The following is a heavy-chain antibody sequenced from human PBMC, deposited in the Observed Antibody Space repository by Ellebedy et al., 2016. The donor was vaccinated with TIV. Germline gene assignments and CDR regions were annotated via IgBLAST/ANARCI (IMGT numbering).Heavy chain of an antibody. J-gene: IGHJ6*03. CDR2: ISAYNGNT. V-gene: IGHV1-18*01. D-gene: IGHD2-2*01. CDR3: ARDIVVAPRALYYYYMDV. Sequence: ASVKVSCXASGYTFTSYGISWVRQAPGQGLEWMGWISAYNGNTNYAQKLQGRVTMTTDTSTSTAYMELRSLRSDDTAVYYCARDIVVAPRALYYYYMDVWGKGTTVTVSS. CDR1: GYTFTSYG.